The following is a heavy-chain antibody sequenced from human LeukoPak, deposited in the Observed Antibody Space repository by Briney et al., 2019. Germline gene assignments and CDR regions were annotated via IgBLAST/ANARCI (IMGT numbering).Heavy chain of an antibody. CDR3: ARDSDWLVLDY. CDR1: GGSISSGSYY. V-gene: IGHV4-61*02. CDR2: IYTSGST. D-gene: IGHD6-19*01. Sequence: PSETLSLTCTVSGGSISSGSYYWSWIRQPAGKGLEWIGRIYTSGSTNYNPSLKSRVTISVDTSKNQFSLKLSSVTAADTAVYYCARDSDWLVLDYWGQGTLVTVSS. J-gene: IGHJ4*02.